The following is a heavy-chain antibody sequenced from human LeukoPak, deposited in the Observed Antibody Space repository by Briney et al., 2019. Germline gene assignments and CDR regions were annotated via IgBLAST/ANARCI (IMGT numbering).Heavy chain of an antibody. D-gene: IGHD3-10*02. CDR2: ISGSGGST. CDR1: GFTFSSYG. V-gene: IGHV3-23*01. Sequence: GGSLRLSCAASGFTFSSYGMGWVRPAPGEGLEWVLAISGSGGSTSYADSVEGRFTISRDNAKNSMYLQTNSLRAEDTAVYYCAELGITMNGGVWGRGTTVTVSS. CDR3: AELGITMNGGV. J-gene: IGHJ6*04.